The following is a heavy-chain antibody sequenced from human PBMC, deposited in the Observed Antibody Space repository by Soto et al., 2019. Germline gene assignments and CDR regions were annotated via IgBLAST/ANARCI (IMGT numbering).Heavy chain of an antibody. V-gene: IGHV1-69*06. CDR3: ATVLLWFGEHRLEYYFDY. CDR1: GGTFSSYA. CDR2: IIPIFGTA. D-gene: IGHD3-10*01. Sequence: QVQLVQSGAEVKKPGSSVKVSCKASGGTFSSYAISWVRQAPGQGLEWMGGIIPIFGTANYAQKFQGRVTITADKSTSTAYMELSSLRSEDTAVYYCATVLLWFGEHRLEYYFDYWGQGTLVTVSS. J-gene: IGHJ4*02.